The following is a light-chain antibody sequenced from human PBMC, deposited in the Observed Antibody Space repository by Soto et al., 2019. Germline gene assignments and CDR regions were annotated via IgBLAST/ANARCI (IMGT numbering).Light chain of an antibody. V-gene: IGKV1-39*01. CDR1: QSISSY. Sequence: DIQMTQSPSSLSASVGDRVTITCRASQSISSYLNWYQQKQGKAPKVLIYDASNLQSGVPSRFSGSGSGTDFTLTINSLQPDDFATYYCQQNHNTPLTFGQGTKVEIK. CDR3: QQNHNTPLT. J-gene: IGKJ1*01. CDR2: DAS.